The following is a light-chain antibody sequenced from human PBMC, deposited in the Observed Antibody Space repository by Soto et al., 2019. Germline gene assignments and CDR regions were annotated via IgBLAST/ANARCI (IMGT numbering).Light chain of an antibody. CDR2: KAS. Sequence: DIQMTQSPSTLSASVGDRVTITCRASQTISSWLAWYQQKPGKAPKVLIYKASSLESGVPSRFSGSGSGTEFTLTISSLQPDDFATYYCQQYNSYPYTFGQGTKREIK. J-gene: IGKJ2*01. V-gene: IGKV1-5*03. CDR3: QQYNSYPYT. CDR1: QTISSW.